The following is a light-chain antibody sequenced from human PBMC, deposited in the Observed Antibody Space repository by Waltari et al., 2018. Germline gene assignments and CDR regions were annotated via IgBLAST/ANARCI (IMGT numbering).Light chain of an antibody. V-gene: IGKV2-30*01. CDR2: ETS. Sequence: VVVTQSPLSLPVTLGQPASISCRSSQSLVSRDGNTYLNWFHLRPGQSPRRLIYETSKRDSGVPDRFSGSGSGAGFTLKISRVEAEDVGIYYCMQATHWPYTFGQGTKLEIK. CDR3: MQATHWPYT. J-gene: IGKJ2*01. CDR1: QSLVSRDGNTY.